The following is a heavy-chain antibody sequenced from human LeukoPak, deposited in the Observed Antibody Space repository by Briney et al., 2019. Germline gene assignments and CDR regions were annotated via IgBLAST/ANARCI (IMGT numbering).Heavy chain of an antibody. CDR2: IKQDGSEK. J-gene: IGHJ4*02. D-gene: IGHD5-12*01. V-gene: IGHV3-7*04. CDR1: GFTFSSHW. Sequence: GGSLRLSCAASGFTFSSHWMSWVRQAPGKGLEWVANIKQDGSEKYYVDSVKGRFTISRDNAENSLYLQMNSLRAEDTAVYYCARGGGSGYDWGTVYWGQGTLVTVSS. CDR3: ARGGGSGYDWGTVY.